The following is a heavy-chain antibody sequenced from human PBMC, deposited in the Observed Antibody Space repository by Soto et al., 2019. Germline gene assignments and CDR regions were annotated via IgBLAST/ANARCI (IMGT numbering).Heavy chain of an antibody. D-gene: IGHD3-16*01. J-gene: IGHJ3*02. CDR3: ARMLGKAFDI. CDR2: TYSRSKWYI. Sequence: PSQTLSLTCVISGDSVSSNTATWNWIRQSPSRGLEWLGRTYSRSKWYIDYAVSVKSRITINPDTSKNQFSLQLNSVTPEDTAVYYCARMLGKAFDIWGQGTMVTISS. V-gene: IGHV6-1*01. CDR1: GDSVSSNTAT.